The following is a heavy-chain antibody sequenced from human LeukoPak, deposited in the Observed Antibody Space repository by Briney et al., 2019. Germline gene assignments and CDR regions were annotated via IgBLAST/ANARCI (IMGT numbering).Heavy chain of an antibody. CDR1: GGSISSGDYY. Sequence: SETLSLTCTVSGGSISSGDYYWSWIRQPPGKGLEWIGYIYYSGSTYYNPSLKSRVTISVDTSKNQFSLKLSSVTAADTAVYYCAREGSSSPRGAFDIWGQGTMVTVSS. CDR3: AREGSSSPRGAFDI. J-gene: IGHJ3*02. CDR2: IYYSGST. D-gene: IGHD6-13*01. V-gene: IGHV4-30-4*08.